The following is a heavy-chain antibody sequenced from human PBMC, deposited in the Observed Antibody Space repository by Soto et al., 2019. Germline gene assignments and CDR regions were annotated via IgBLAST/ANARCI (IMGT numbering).Heavy chain of an antibody. CDR1: GFTFSSYS. CDR2: ISSSSSYI. D-gene: IGHD2-2*01. J-gene: IGHJ5*02. V-gene: IGHV3-21*01. CDR3: ARDPIVVVPAATVNWFDP. Sequence: GGSLRLSCAASGFTFSSYSMNWVRQAPGKGLEWVSSISSSSSYIYYADSVKGRFTISRDNAKNSLYLQMNSLRAEDTAVYYCARDPIVVVPAATVNWFDPWGQGTLVTVSS.